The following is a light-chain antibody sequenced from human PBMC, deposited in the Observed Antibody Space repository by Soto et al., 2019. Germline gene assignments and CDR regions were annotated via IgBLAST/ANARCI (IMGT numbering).Light chain of an antibody. CDR1: QTITTY. Sequence: DIQMTQSPSSLSASVGDRVTISCRASQTITTYLNWYQQKPGKAPKLLIYAASSLHSGVPSRFSGSGSGTDFTLTIGSLQPEDFAAYYCQQTYSALWTFGQGTKLDIK. CDR2: AAS. J-gene: IGKJ1*01. V-gene: IGKV1-39*01. CDR3: QQTYSALWT.